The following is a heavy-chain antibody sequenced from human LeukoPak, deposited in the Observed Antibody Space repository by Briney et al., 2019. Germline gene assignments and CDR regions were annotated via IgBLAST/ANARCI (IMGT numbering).Heavy chain of an antibody. Sequence: GGSLRLSRAASGFTLSSYEMNSVRHAGGGGRGWVSYISSSGRTIYYADSVKGRFTISRDNAKNSLYLQMNSLRAEDTAVYFCAKSTRAVMAMVDFWGKGTTVTIS. J-gene: IGHJ6*03. D-gene: IGHD3-16*01. CDR3: AKSTRAVMAMVDF. V-gene: IGHV3-48*03. CDR1: GFTLSSYE. CDR2: ISSSGRTI.